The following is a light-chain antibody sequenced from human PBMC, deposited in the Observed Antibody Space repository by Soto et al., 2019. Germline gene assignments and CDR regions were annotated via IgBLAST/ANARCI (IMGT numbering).Light chain of an antibody. CDR1: SGDVGGYYY. V-gene: IGLV2-14*01. CDR3: SSFSSGSNRYV. J-gene: IGLJ1*01. Sequence: QSVLTQPASVSGSPGQSITMSCTGTSGDVGGYYYVSWYQQLPGKAPKLMIFAVNNRPSGVSNRFSGSKSGNTASLNISGLQAEDEADYYCSSFSSGSNRYVLGTGTKVTVL. CDR2: AVN.